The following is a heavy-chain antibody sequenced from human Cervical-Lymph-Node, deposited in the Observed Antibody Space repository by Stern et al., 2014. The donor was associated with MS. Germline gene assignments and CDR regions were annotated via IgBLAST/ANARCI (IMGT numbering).Heavy chain of an antibody. Sequence: EVQLEESGGGLVQPGGSLRLSCEASGFTFSTYWMSWVRQAPGKGLEWVEHINQDGSAKDYVDSVKCRFTISRDNAKRSLHLQMNNLRAEDTAVYYCARVIEKWGQGTLVTVSS. V-gene: IGHV3-7*01. J-gene: IGHJ4*02. CDR3: ARVIEK. D-gene: IGHD2-15*01. CDR2: INQDGSAK. CDR1: GFTFSTYW.